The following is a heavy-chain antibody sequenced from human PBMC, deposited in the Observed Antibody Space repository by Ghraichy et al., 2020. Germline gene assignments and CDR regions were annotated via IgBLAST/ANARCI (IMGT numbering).Heavy chain of an antibody. CDR1: GGSISSGGYS. Sequence: SETLSLTCAVSGGSISSGGYSWSWIRQPPGKGLEWIGYIYHSGSTYYNPSLKSRVTISVDRSKNQFSLKLSSVTAADTAVYYCARERESGLQGGFDPWGQGTLVTVSS. D-gene: IGHD2-21*01. CDR3: ARERESGLQGGFDP. J-gene: IGHJ5*02. CDR2: IYHSGST. V-gene: IGHV4-30-2*01.